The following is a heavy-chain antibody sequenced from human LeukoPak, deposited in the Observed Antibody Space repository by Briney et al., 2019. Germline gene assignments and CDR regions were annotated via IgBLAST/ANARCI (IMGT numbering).Heavy chain of an antibody. Sequence: GVSLRLPCAACVFSYSSYSMIWAPEAPAKGLEWVSNSTASGGSTYYADTVKGRFTISRDNSNKTLYLQITSLTAEDNALYSCVKLVLFSGTTGDLNYWGQGPLVTVSA. J-gene: IGHJ4*02. CDR1: VFSYSSYS. CDR3: VKLVLFSGTTGDLNY. CDR2: STASGGST. D-gene: IGHD1-1*01. V-gene: IGHV3-23*01.